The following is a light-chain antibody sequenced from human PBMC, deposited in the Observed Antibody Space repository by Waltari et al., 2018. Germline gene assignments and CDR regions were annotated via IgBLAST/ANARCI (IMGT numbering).Light chain of an antibody. CDR3: CSYARSNTYV. CDR2: DVT. V-gene: IGLV2-14*03. Sequence: GQSITISCNGTSNDVGGYNSISWYQQHPGKAPKLIIYDVTKRPSGVSDPFSGSKSGNTASLTISGLQAEDEADYYCCSYARSNTYVFGTGTKVTVL. CDR1: SNDVGGYNS. J-gene: IGLJ1*01.